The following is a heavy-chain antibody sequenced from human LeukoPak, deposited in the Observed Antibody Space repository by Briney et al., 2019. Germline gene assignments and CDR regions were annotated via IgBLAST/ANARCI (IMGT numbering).Heavy chain of an antibody. V-gene: IGHV1-69*05. D-gene: IGHD3-10*01. CDR2: IIPIFGTA. CDR1: GGTFSSYA. J-gene: IGHJ4*02. CDR3: ARESYGSGRDY. Sequence: SVKVSCKASGGTFSSYAISWVRQAPGQGLEWMGGIIPIFGTANYAQKFQGRVTMTTDTSTSTAYMELRSLRSDDMAVYYCARESYGSGRDYWGQGTLVTVSS.